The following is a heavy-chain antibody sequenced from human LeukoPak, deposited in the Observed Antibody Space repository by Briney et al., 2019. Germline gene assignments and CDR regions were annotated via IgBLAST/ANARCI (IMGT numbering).Heavy chain of an antibody. J-gene: IGHJ6*02. CDR1: GFTLSNHW. V-gene: IGHV3-7*03. D-gene: IGHD2-8*01. Sequence: GGSLRLSCAASGFTLSNHWMTWVRQVPGRGPEWVANVNRDGSETYYLDSEKGRFTISRDNAKSSLNLQMNSLRAEDTALYYCVRNNAMDVWGQGTAVIVSS. CDR2: VNRDGSET. CDR3: VRNNAMDV.